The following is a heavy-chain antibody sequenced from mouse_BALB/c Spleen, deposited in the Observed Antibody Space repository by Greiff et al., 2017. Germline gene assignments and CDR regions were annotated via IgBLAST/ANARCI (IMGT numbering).Heavy chain of an antibody. CDR3: ARNDYEDYFDY. V-gene: IGHV14-1*02. CDR1: GFNIKDYY. Sequence: VQLKESGAELVRPGALVKLSCKASGFNIKDYYMHWVKQRPEQGLEWIGWIDPENGNTIYDPKFQGKASITADTSSNTAYLQLSSLTSEDTAVYYCARNDYEDYFDYWGQGTTLTVSS. J-gene: IGHJ2*01. D-gene: IGHD2-4*01. CDR2: IDPENGNT.